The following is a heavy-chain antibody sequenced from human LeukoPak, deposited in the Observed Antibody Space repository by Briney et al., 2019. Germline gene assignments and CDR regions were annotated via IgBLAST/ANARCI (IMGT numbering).Heavy chain of an antibody. CDR2: INHSGST. J-gene: IGHJ6*02. V-gene: IGHV4-34*01. CDR1: GGSFSGYY. Sequence: SETLSLTCAVYGGSFSGYYWSWIRQPPGKGLEWIGEINHSGSTNYNPSLKSRVTISVDTSKNQFSLKLSSVTAADTAVYYCARGRGWYYYYSMDVWGQGTTVTVSS. CDR3: ARGRGWYYYYSMDV. D-gene: IGHD6-19*01.